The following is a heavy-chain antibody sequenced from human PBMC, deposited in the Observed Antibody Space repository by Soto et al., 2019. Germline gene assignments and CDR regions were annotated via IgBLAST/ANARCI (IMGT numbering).Heavy chain of an antibody. CDR3: ARGRGYVYGSNFYGLDV. V-gene: IGHV4-34*01. J-gene: IGHJ6*02. D-gene: IGHD6-25*01. Sequence: XETLSLTGGVYRGSFSGFYWSWVRQTPGGGLEWIGEINHSGTTNYNPSFQNRVTISVDKSTNNFSLKMTSVTAADAAVYYCARGRGYVYGSNFYGLDVWGQGTTVTVSS. CDR1: RGSFSGFY. CDR2: INHSGTT.